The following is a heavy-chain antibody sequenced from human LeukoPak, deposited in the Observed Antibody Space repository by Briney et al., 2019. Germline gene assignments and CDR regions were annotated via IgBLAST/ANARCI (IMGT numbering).Heavy chain of an antibody. CDR3: ARRRSSSLAFDI. J-gene: IGHJ3*02. CDR1: GGSISSYY. Sequence: SETLSLTCTVSGGSISSYYWSWIRQPPGKGLEWIGYIYYSGSTNYNPSLRSRVTISVDTSKNQFSLKLSSVTAADTAVYYCARRRSSSLAFDIWGQGTMVTVSS. V-gene: IGHV4-59*01. CDR2: IYYSGST. D-gene: IGHD6-6*01.